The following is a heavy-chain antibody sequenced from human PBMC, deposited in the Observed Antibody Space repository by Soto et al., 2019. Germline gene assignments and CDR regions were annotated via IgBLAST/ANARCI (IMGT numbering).Heavy chain of an antibody. CDR3: ARRRGPHDY. CDR1: GGSISSYY. CDR2: IFYSGIT. V-gene: IGHV4-59*01. J-gene: IGHJ4*02. Sequence: QVQLQESGPGLVKPSETLSLTCTVSGGSISSYYWSWIRQPPGKGLEWIGCIFYSGITNYNPSLKSRVTISVDTSKNQFSLQLSSVTAADTAVYYCARRRGPHDYWGQGTLVTVSS.